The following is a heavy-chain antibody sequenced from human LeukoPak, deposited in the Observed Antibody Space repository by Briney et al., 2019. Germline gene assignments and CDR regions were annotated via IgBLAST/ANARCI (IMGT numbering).Heavy chain of an antibody. Sequence: GGSLRLSCAASGFTFSSYAMSWVRQAPGKGLEWVSRINPDGSTTSYADSVKGRFTISRDSAKNTLYLQMNSLRAEDTAVYYCARVSVGRYYFDNWGQGTPVTVS. V-gene: IGHV3-74*01. CDR3: ARVSVGRYYFDN. J-gene: IGHJ4*02. CDR1: GFTFSSYA. CDR2: INPDGSTT. D-gene: IGHD3-3*02.